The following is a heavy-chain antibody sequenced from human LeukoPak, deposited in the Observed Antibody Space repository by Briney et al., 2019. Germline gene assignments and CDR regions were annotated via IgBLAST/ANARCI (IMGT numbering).Heavy chain of an antibody. Sequence: GGSLRLSCAASGFPFSSYSMNWVRQAPGKGLGWVSYISASGGNIYYLEAVKGRFTVSRDNAMNSLFLQMNRPRAEDTAIYYCVRVKGTYFDFWGQGTLVTVSS. CDR1: GFPFSSYS. D-gene: IGHD1-1*01. CDR2: ISASGGNI. CDR3: VRVKGTYFDF. V-gene: IGHV3-48*01. J-gene: IGHJ4*02.